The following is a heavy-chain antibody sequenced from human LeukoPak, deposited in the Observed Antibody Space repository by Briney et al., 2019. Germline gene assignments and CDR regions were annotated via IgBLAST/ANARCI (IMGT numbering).Heavy chain of an antibody. CDR2: MNPNSGNT. V-gene: IGHV1-8*03. CDR1: GYTFTSYD. CDR3: ARVDNWNYEDY. D-gene: IGHD1-7*01. Sequence: ASVKVSCKASGYTFTSYDINWVRQATGQGLEWMGWMNPNSGNTGYAQKFQGRVTITRNTSISTAYTELSSLRSEDTAVYYCARVDNWNYEDYWGQGTLVTVSS. J-gene: IGHJ4*02.